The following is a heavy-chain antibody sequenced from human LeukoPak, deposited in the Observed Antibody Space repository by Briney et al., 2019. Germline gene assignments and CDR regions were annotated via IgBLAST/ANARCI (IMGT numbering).Heavy chain of an antibody. CDR1: GFTFDDYA. V-gene: IGHV3-9*01. D-gene: IGHD2-2*01. J-gene: IGHJ4*02. Sequence: GGSLRLSCAASGFTFDDYAMHWARQAPGKGLEWVSSISWNSGTRRYADSVKGRFTISRDNAKNSLYLQMNGLRAEDTALYYCAKASGGYCNSISCYHFDYWGQGILVTVSS. CDR2: ISWNSGTR. CDR3: AKASGGYCNSISCYHFDY.